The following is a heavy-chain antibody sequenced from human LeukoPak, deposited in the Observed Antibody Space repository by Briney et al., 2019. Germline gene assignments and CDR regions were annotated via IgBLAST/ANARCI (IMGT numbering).Heavy chain of an antibody. D-gene: IGHD3-3*01. CDR3: ARLRFLEWLMDV. CDR1: GFTFSGYV. CDR2: ITFSSSHI. J-gene: IGHJ6*04. V-gene: IGHV3-21*01. Sequence: GGSLRLSCAASGFTFSGYVMTWVRQAPGKGLECVSSITFSSSHIYYADSVKGRFTISRDNAKNSLYLQMNSLRAEDTAVYYCARLRFLEWLMDVWGKGTTVTVSS.